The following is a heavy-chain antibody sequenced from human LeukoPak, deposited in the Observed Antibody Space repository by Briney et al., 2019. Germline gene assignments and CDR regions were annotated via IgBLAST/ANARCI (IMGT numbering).Heavy chain of an antibody. CDR2: IIPIFGTA. CDR3: ATSGVRGDYYYYMDV. V-gene: IGHV1-69*13. J-gene: IGHJ6*03. CDR1: GGTFSSYA. Sequence: SVKLSCKASGGTFSSYAISWVRQAPGQGLEWMGGIIPIFGTANYAQKFQGRVTITADESTSTDYLELSSLRSEDPAVYYWATSGVRGDYYYYMDVWGNGTTVTISS. D-gene: IGHD3-10*01.